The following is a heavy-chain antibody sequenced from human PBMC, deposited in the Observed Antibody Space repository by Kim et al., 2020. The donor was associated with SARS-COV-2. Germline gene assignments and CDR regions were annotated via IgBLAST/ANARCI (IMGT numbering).Heavy chain of an antibody. CDR2: ISASGYST. Sequence: GGSLRLSCAASGFTFSSYAMTWVRQAPGKGLEWVSSISASGYSTYYADSVKGRXXXXXDXPKNTLYLQMNGLRAEDTXLXXXXKGXXTSGDGYCDPXXQGT. D-gene: IGHD5-12*01. CDR3: XKGXXTSGDGYCDP. J-gene: IGHJ5*02. CDR1: GFTFSSYA. V-gene: IGHV3-23*01.